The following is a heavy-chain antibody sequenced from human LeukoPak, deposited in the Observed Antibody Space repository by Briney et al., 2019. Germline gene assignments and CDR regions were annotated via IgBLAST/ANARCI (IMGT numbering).Heavy chain of an antibody. CDR1: GGSISSSSYY. Sequence: PSETLSLTCTVSGGSISSSSYYWGWIRQPPGKGLEWIGSIYYSGSTYYNPSLKSRVTISVDTSKNQFSLKLSSVTAADTAVYYCARHYGSGMDYFDPWGQGTLVTVSS. CDR2: IYYSGST. V-gene: IGHV4-39*01. D-gene: IGHD3-10*01. J-gene: IGHJ5*02. CDR3: ARHYGSGMDYFDP.